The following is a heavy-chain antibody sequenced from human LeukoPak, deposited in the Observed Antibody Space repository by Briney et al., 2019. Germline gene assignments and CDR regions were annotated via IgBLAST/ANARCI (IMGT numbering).Heavy chain of an antibody. CDR3: ARSIAALENDY. Sequence: SETLSLTCTVSGGSISSYYWSWIRQPPGKGLEWIGYIYYSGSTNYNPSLKSRVTISVDTSKNQSSLKLSSVTAADTAVYYCARSIAALENDYWGQGTLVTVSS. CDR1: GGSISSYY. CDR2: IYYSGST. D-gene: IGHD6-6*01. J-gene: IGHJ4*02. V-gene: IGHV4-59*01.